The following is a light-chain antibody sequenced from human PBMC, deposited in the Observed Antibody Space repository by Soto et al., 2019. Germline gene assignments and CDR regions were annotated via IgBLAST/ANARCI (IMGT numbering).Light chain of an antibody. J-gene: IGLJ2*01. Sequence: QAVVTQEPSFSVSPGGTVTLTCGLSSGSVSTSYYPSWYQQTPGQAPRTLIYSTNTRSSGVPDRFSGSILGNKAALTITGAQADDESDYYCVLYMGSDVVFGGGNKVTVL. CDR1: SGSVSTSYY. CDR2: STN. CDR3: VLYMGSDVV. V-gene: IGLV8-61*01.